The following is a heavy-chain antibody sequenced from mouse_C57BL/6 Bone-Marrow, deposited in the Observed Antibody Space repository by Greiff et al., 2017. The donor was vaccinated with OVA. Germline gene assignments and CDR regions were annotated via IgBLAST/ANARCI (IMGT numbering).Heavy chain of an antibody. CDR1: GYSFTDYN. D-gene: IGHD1-1*01. Sequence: VQLQQSGPELVKPGASVKISCKASGYSFTDYNMNWVKQSNGKSLEWIGVINPNYGTTSYNQKFKGKSTLTVDQSSSTAYMQLNSLTSEDSAVYYCAPALYYGSSSWFAYWGQGTLVTVSA. V-gene: IGHV1-39*01. J-gene: IGHJ3*01. CDR2: INPNYGTT. CDR3: APALYYGSSSWFAY.